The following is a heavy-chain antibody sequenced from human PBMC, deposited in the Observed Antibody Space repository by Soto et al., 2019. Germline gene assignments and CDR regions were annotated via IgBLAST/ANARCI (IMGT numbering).Heavy chain of an antibody. D-gene: IGHD2-8*01. CDR1: GGSISSYY. V-gene: IGHV4-34*01. CDR2: INHSGST. CDR3: AGGPRMVYAINYYYYMDV. Sequence: SETLSLTCTVSGGSISSYYWSWIRQPPGKGLEWIGEINHSGSTNYNPSLKSRVTISVDTSKNQFSLKLSSVTAADTAVYYCAGGPRMVYAINYYYYMDVWGKGTTVTVSS. J-gene: IGHJ6*03.